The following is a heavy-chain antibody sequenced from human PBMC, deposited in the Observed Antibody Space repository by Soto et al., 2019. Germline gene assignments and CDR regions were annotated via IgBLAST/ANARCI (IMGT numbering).Heavy chain of an antibody. D-gene: IGHD6-13*01. CDR1: GFTFSSYA. J-gene: IGHJ4*02. CDR3: ARDQAAAGLSYFDY. V-gene: IGHV3-30-3*01. Sequence: ESGGGVVQPGRSLRLSCAASGFTFSSYAMHWVRQAPGKGLEWVAVISYDGSNKYYADSVKGRFTISRDNSKNTLYLQMNSLRAEDTAVYYCARDQAAAGLSYFDYWGQGTLVTVSS. CDR2: ISYDGSNK.